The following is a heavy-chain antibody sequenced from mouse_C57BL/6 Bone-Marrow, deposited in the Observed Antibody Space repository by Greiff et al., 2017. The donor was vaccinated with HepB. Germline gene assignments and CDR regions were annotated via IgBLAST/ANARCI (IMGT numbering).Heavy chain of an antibody. Sequence: EVKVEESGGGLVQPGGSMKLSCVASGFTFSNYWMNWVRQSPEKGLEWVAQIRLKSDNYATHYAESVKGRFTISRDDSKSSVYLQMNNLRAEDTGIYYCTGYYYGSSALFAYWGQGTLVTVSA. J-gene: IGHJ3*01. CDR2: IRLKSDNYAT. V-gene: IGHV6-3*01. CDR1: GFTFSNYW. CDR3: TGYYYGSSALFAY. D-gene: IGHD1-1*01.